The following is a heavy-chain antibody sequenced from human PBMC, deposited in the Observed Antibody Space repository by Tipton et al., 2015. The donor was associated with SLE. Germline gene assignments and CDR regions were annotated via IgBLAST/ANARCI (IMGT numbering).Heavy chain of an antibody. CDR3: ARGLTAETGGDAFDI. Sequence: TLSLTCAVYGGSFSGYYWTWIRQPPGKGLEWIGEINHSGDTNYNPSLKSRVTISVDTSKNNFSLELGSVTAADTAVYYCARGLTAETGGDAFDIWGQGTMVAVSS. J-gene: IGHJ3*02. V-gene: IGHV4-34*01. D-gene: IGHD7-27*01. CDR2: INHSGDT. CDR1: GGSFSGYY.